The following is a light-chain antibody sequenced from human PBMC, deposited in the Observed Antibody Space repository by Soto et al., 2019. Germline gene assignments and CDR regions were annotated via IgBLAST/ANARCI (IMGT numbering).Light chain of an antibody. J-gene: IGKJ1*01. Sequence: DIQMTQSPSSLSASVGDRVTITCRASQSISSYLNWYQQKPGKAPKLLIYAASSLQSGVPSRFSGSGSGTDCTLTISSLQPEDFATYDCQQSYSNPRTFGQGNKVEIK. CDR1: QSISSY. CDR3: QQSYSNPRT. CDR2: AAS. V-gene: IGKV1-39*01.